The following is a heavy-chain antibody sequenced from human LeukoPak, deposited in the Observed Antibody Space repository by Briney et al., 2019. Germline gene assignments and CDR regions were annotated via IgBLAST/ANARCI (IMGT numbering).Heavy chain of an antibody. CDR1: GGTFSNYA. CDR3: AGVVDTAMVIPNWFDP. V-gene: IGHV1-69*05. CDR2: IIPIFGTA. D-gene: IGHD5-18*01. J-gene: IGHJ5*02. Sequence: LGSSVKVSCKASGGTFSNYAISWVRQAPGQGLEWMGGIIPIFGTANYAQKFQGRVTITTDESTSTAYMELSSLRSEDTAVYYCAGVVDTAMVIPNWFDPWGQGTLVTVSS.